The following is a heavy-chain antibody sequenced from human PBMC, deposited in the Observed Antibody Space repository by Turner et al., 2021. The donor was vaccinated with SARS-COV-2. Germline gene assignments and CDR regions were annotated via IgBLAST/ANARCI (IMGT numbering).Heavy chain of an antibody. J-gene: IGHJ5*02. CDR3: ARGPRGYDFWSGYPNWFDP. Sequence: QGQLVQSGAEVKKPGASVKVSCKASGYTFSGYYMHWVRQAPGQGLEWMGWINPNSGGTNYAQRFQGRVTMTSDTSISTAYMELSRLRSDDTAVYYCARGPRGYDFWSGYPNWFDPWGQGTLVTVSS. D-gene: IGHD3-3*01. V-gene: IGHV1-2*02. CDR1: GYTFSGYY. CDR2: INPNSGGT.